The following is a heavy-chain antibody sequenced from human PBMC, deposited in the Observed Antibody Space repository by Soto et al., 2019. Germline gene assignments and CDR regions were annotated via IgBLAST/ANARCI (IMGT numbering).Heavy chain of an antibody. J-gene: IGHJ4*02. CDR2: ITDNGGST. D-gene: IGHD4-17*01. Sequence: GGSMRLSCAASGFTFSRDGMSWVRQAPGKGLEWVSLITDNGGSTYYAESVKGRFTISRDNTKNTLFLQMNSLRAEDTAVYYCAKERATTTAFDYWGQGALVTVPS. CDR1: GFTFSRDG. CDR3: AKERATTTAFDY. V-gene: IGHV3-23*01.